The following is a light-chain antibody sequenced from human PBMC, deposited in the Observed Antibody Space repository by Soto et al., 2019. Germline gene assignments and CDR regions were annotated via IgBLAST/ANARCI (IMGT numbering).Light chain of an antibody. V-gene: IGKV3-20*01. CDR1: QSVSSSY. Sequence: EIVMTQSPGILSLSPGERATLSCRASQSVSSSYLAWYQQKRGQAPRLLIHGASNRAPGIPDKFSGSGSGTDFTLTISRLDPEDFAVYYCQQYVSAPVTFGGGTKVDI. CDR3: QQYVSAPVT. CDR2: GAS. J-gene: IGKJ4*01.